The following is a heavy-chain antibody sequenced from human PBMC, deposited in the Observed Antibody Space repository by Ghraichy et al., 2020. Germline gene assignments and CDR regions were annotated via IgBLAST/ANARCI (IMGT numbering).Heavy chain of an antibody. Sequence: KVSCKASGYTLTSYYIHWVRQAPGQGLEWMGTINPSGGFTNYAHKFQGRVTMTSDTSTGTVYMELSSLRSEDMAVYYCAREGSASSSWFDPWGRGTLVTVSS. J-gene: IGHJ5*02. CDR1: GYTLTSYY. CDR3: AREGSASSSWFDP. V-gene: IGHV1-46*01. CDR2: INPSGGFT.